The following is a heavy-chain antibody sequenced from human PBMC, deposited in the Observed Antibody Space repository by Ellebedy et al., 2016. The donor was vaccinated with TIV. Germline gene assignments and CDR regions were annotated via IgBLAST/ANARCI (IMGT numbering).Heavy chain of an antibody. CDR3: ARAAHPIIAALSTVWWFDP. CDR2: IYYSGST. J-gene: IGHJ5*02. V-gene: IGHV4-61*05. CDR1: GGSISSSSYY. Sequence: SETLSLTXTVSGGSISSSSYYWGWIRQPPGKGLEWIGYIYYSGSTNYNPSLKSRVTISVDTSKNQFSLKLSSVTAADTAVYYCARAAHPIIAALSTVWWFDPWGQGTLVTVSS. D-gene: IGHD6-6*01.